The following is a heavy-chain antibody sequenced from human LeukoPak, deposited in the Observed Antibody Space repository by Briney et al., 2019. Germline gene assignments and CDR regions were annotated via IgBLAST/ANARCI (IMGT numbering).Heavy chain of an antibody. Sequence: PSETLSLTCTVSGGSISSYYWSWIRQPAGKGLKWIGRIYTSGSTDYNPSLKSRVTMSVDTSKNQFSLKLSSVTAADTAVYYCARERYYYDSSGYYYETFDVFDIWGQGTMVTVSS. D-gene: IGHD3-22*01. CDR1: GGSISSYY. CDR3: ARERYYYDSSGYYYETFDVFDI. V-gene: IGHV4-4*07. J-gene: IGHJ3*02. CDR2: IYTSGST.